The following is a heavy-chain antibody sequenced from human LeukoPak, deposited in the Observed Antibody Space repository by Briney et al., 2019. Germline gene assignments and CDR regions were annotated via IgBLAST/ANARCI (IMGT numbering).Heavy chain of an antibody. V-gene: IGHV3-7*01. CDR1: GFIFSNYW. CDR2: IKEDGSLK. J-gene: IGHJ4*02. D-gene: IGHD3-10*01. Sequence: GGSLRLSCTASGFIFSNYWMTWVRQAPGKGLEWVANIKEDGSLKYYVDSVKGRFTISRDNAKNSLYLQMNSLRAEDTAVYYCARENYGSGSCLDYWGQGTLVTVSS. CDR3: ARENYGSGSCLDY.